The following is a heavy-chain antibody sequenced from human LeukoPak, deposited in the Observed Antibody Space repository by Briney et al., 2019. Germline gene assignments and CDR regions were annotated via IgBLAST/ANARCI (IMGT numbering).Heavy chain of an antibody. CDR2: ISYDGSDK. V-gene: IGHV3-30*18. CDR1: GFTFSTYA. D-gene: IGHD3-10*01. CDR3: AKDIRNERFGDPGTY. J-gene: IGHJ4*02. Sequence: GGSLRLSCVDSGFTFSTYAMYWVRQAPGKGLEWVAIISYDGSDKYYADSVKGRFTISRDNSKNTLYLQMNSLRAEDTAVYYCAKDIRNERFGDPGTYWGQGTLVTVSS.